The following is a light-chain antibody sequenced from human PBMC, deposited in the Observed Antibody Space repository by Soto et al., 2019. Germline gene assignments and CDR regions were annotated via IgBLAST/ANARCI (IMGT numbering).Light chain of an antibody. Sequence: QSVLTQSPSASASLGASVKLTCTLSSGHSNYAIAWHQQQPEKGPRYLMNLNSDGSHTKGDGIPDRFSGSSSGAERYLTISSLQSEDEADYYCQTWATGIRVFGGETKLTVL. CDR1: SGHSNYA. V-gene: IGLV4-69*01. CDR3: QTWATGIRV. CDR2: LNSDGSH. J-gene: IGLJ3*02.